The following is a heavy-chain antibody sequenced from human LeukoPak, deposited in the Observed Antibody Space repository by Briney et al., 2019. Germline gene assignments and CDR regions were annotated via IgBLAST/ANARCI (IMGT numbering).Heavy chain of an antibody. D-gene: IGHD6-13*01. CDR2: MNPNSGNT. Sequence: GASVKVSCKASGYTFTSYDINRVRQATGQGLEWMGWMNPNSGNTGYAQKFQGRVTITRNTSISTAYMELSSLRSEDTAVYYCARGAAGYSSSWPDYWGQGTLVTVSS. CDR1: GYTFTSYD. J-gene: IGHJ4*02. V-gene: IGHV1-8*03. CDR3: ARGAAGYSSSWPDY.